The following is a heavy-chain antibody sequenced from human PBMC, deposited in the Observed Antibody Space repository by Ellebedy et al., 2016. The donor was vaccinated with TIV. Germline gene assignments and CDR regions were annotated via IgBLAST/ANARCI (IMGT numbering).Heavy chain of an antibody. CDR3: ARENGYYFDY. J-gene: IGHJ4*02. CDR2: MRQDGREE. V-gene: IGHV3-7*01. Sequence: PGGSLRLSCAASGFTLSTYWMNWVRQAPGKGLEWVASMRQDGREEYFVDSAKGRFTISRDNTKNSLYLQMNSLRAEDTAVYFCARENGYYFDYWGQGTLVIVSS. D-gene: IGHD6-25*01. CDR1: GFTLSTYW.